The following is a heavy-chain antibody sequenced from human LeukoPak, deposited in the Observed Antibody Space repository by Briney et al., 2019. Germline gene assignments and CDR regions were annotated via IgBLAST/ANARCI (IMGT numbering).Heavy chain of an antibody. Sequence: PSQTLSLACTVSGGSISSGTYYWTWIRQPAGKGLEWIGRIHTSGNTNYNPSLKSRVTISIDTSKNQISLILSSVTAADTAVYFCARGQSGVRGANVTNLMGFDPWGQGTLVIVSS. CDR3: ARGQSGVRGANVTNLMGFDP. V-gene: IGHV4-61*02. D-gene: IGHD3-10*01. J-gene: IGHJ5*02. CDR1: GGSISSGTYY. CDR2: IHTSGNT.